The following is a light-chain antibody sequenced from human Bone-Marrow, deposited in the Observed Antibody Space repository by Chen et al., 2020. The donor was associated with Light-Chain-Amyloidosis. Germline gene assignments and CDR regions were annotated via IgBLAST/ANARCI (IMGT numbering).Light chain of an antibody. CDR3: QQYGTSPLT. V-gene: IGKV3-20*01. CDR2: GSS. J-gene: IGKJ4*01. Sequence: EIVLTQSPGTLSLSPGEGANLSCRASQTISSDYLTWYQHNFGQAPRLLLYGSSSRATGIPDRFTGRGSGTDFSLTINGLEPEDFAMYYSQQYGTSPLTVGGGTKVEIK. CDR1: QTISSDY.